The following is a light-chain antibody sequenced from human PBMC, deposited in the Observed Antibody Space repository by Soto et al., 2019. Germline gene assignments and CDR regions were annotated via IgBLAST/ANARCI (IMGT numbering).Light chain of an antibody. V-gene: IGLV3-1*01. CDR2: QDS. CDR3: QSWDSSTYVV. CDR1: KLGDKY. J-gene: IGLJ2*01. Sequence: SYELTQPPSVSVSPGQTASITCSGDKLGDKYACWYQQKQGQSTVLVIYQDSKRPSGIPERFSGSNSGNTATLTISGTQAMDEADYYCQSWDSSTYVVFGGGTKLTVL.